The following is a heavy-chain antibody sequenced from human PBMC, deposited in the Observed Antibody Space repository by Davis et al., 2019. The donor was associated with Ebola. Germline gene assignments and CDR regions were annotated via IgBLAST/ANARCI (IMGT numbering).Heavy chain of an antibody. CDR2: ISYDGSNK. D-gene: IGHD3-22*01. Sequence: GGSLRLSCAASGFTFSSYAMHWVRQAPGKGLEWVAVISYDGSNKYYADSVKGRFTISRDNAKNSLYLQMNSLRDEDTAVYYCARDAYYYDSSGYYIGYFDYWGQG. J-gene: IGHJ4*03. CDR3: ARDAYYYDSSGYYIGYFDY. CDR1: GFTFSSYA. V-gene: IGHV3-30-3*01.